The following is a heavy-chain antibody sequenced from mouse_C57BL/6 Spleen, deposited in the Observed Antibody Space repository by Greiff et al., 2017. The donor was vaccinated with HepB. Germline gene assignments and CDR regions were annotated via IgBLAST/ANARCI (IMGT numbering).Heavy chain of an antibody. CDR2: INPYNGGT. J-gene: IGHJ1*03. Sequence: VHVKQSGPVLVKPGASVKMSCKASGYTFTDYYMNWVKQSHGKSLEWIGVINPYNGGTSYNQKFKGKATLTVDKSSSTAYMELNSLTSEDSAVYYCARLYGSSFYWYFDVWGTGTTVTVSS. D-gene: IGHD1-1*01. CDR3: ARLYGSSFYWYFDV. V-gene: IGHV1-19*01. CDR1: GYTFTDYY.